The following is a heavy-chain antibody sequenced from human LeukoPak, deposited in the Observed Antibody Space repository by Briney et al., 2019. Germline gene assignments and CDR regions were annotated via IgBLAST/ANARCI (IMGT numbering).Heavy chain of an antibody. V-gene: IGHV3-48*04. CDR2: ISSSSSTI. CDR1: GFTFSSYS. CDR3: AAWGQLMDFDY. D-gene: IGHD5-18*01. J-gene: IGHJ4*02. Sequence: GGSLRLSCAASGFTFSSYSMNWVRQAPGKGLEWVSYISSSSSTIYYADSVKGRFTISRDNAKNSLYLQMNSLRAEDTAVYYCAAWGQLMDFDYWGQGTLVTVSS.